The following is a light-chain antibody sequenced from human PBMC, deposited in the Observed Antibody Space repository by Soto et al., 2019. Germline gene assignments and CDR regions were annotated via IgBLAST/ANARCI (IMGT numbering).Light chain of an antibody. J-gene: IGKJ1*01. CDR3: QHYGGSSRT. Sequence: EIVMTQSPATLSVSSGESATLSCRASESVSINLAWYQQKPAQAPRLLIYGASSRATGIPDRFSGSGSGTDFTLTISRLEPEDFAVYYCQHYGGSSRTFGQGTKVDIK. CDR1: ESVSIN. V-gene: IGKV3-20*01. CDR2: GAS.